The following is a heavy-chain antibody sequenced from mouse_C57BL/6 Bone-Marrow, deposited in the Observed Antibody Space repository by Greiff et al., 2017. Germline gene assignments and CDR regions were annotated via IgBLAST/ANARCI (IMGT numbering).Heavy chain of an antibody. V-gene: IGHV10-3*01. CDR3: VRDQDYYGRGRFYAMDY. CDR2: IRSKSSNYAT. CDR1: GFTFNTYA. D-gene: IGHD1-1*01. J-gene: IGHJ4*01. Sequence: DVMLVESGGGLVQPKGSLKLSCAASGFTFNTYAMHWVRQAPGKGLEWVARIRSKSSNYATYYADSVKDRFTISRDDSQSMLYLQMNNLKTEDTAMYYCVRDQDYYGRGRFYAMDYWGQGTSVTVSS.